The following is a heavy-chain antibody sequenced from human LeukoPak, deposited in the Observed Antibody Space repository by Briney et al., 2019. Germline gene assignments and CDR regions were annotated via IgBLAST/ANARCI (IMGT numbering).Heavy chain of an antibody. CDR1: GSTFSIYA. J-gene: IGHJ5*02. V-gene: IGHV3-23*01. CDR3: AKGRLLAAEDTWADP. CDR2: ISGSGGST. Sequence: PGGSLRLSCAASGSTFSIYAMPWVRQAPGKGLEWVPFISGSGGSTPFEASVKGRFTLSRDNSKNTLYLQMNSLRADDTAVYFCAKGRLLAAEDTWADPWGQGTLVSVSS. D-gene: IGHD6-13*01.